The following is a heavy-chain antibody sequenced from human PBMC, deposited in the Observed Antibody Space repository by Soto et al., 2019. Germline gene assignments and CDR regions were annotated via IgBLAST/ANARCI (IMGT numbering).Heavy chain of an antibody. J-gene: IGHJ6*02. V-gene: IGHV4-61*08. CDR2: IYYSGST. D-gene: IGHD2-15*01. CDR1: GGSVSSGDYF. Sequence: SETLSLTCTVSGGSVSSGDYFWSWLRQSPGKRLEWIAYIYYSGSTNYNPSLKSRATISVDTSKSQVSLTLTSMTAADAALYYCARSTNCYYYGFDVWGQGTAVTVSS. CDR3: ARSTNCYYYGFDV.